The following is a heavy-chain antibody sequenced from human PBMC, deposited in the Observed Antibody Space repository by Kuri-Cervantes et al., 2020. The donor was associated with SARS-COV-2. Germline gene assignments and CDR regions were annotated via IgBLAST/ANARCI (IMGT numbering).Heavy chain of an antibody. V-gene: IGHV3-23*01. CDR3: AKTDVGWGANFDY. D-gene: IGHD1-26*01. J-gene: IGHJ4*02. CDR1: GFTFGSYA. CDR2: ISGSGGRT. Sequence: GESLKISCAASGFTFGSYAMGWVRQAPGKGLEWVSTISGSGGRTYYADSVKGRFTISRDNSKNTLYLQMNSLRAEDTAVYFCAKTDVGWGANFDYWGQGTLVTVSS.